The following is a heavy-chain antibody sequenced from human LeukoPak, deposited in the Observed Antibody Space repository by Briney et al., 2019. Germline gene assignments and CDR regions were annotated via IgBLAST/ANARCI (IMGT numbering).Heavy chain of an antibody. D-gene: IGHD3-22*01. CDR3: ARRRYYDGSGYLE. J-gene: IGHJ1*01. Sequence: SETLSLTCSVSGDSVSRSDSYWDWIRQSPGKGLEWIGTIYYSGRTYYSPSLTSRVTMSVDPSINQFSLNLRSVTAADTAVYYCARRRYYDGSGYLEWGQGTLLSVSS. V-gene: IGHV4-39*01. CDR2: IYYSGRT. CDR1: GDSVSRSDSY.